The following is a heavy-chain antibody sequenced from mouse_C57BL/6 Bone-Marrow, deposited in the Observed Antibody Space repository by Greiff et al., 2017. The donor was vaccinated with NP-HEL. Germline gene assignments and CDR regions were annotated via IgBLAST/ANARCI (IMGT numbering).Heavy chain of an antibody. CDR2: IYPGSGST. Sequence: QVQLQQPGAELVKPGASVKMSCKASGYTFTSYWITWVKQRPGQGLEWIGDIYPGSGSTNYNEKFKSKATLTVDTSSSTAYMQLSSLTSEDSAVYYCARRDYYGSSYPWYFDVWGTGTTVTVSS. D-gene: IGHD1-1*01. V-gene: IGHV1-55*01. J-gene: IGHJ1*03. CDR1: GYTFTSYW. CDR3: ARRDYYGSSYPWYFDV.